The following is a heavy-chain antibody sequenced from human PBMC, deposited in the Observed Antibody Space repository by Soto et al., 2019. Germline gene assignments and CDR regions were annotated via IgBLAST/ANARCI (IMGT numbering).Heavy chain of an antibody. J-gene: IGHJ2*01. CDR1: GGSISSGGYY. D-gene: IGHD5-12*01. CDR3: ARGVYSGYDSSYFDL. V-gene: IGHV4-31*03. CDR2: IYYSGST. Sequence: QVQLQESGPGLVKPSQTLSLTCTVSGGSISSGGYYWSWIRQHPGKGLEWIGYIYYSGSTYYNPSLKSRVTISVDTSKNQFSLKLSSVTAEDTAVYYCARGVYSGYDSSYFDLWGRGTLVTVSS.